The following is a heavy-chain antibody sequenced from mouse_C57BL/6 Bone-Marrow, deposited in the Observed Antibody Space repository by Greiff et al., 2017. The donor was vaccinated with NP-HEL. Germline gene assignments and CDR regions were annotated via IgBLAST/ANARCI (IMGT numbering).Heavy chain of an antibody. J-gene: IGHJ3*01. CDR2: IDPENGDT. V-gene: IGHV14-4*01. Sequence: SGAELVRPGASVKLSCTASGFNIKDDYMHWVKQRPEQGLEWIGWIDPENGDTEYASKFQGKATITADTSSNTAYLQLSSLTSEDTAVYYCTTGGNPAWFAYWGQGTLVTVSA. CDR1: GFNIKDDY. CDR3: TTGGNPAWFAY. D-gene: IGHD2-1*01.